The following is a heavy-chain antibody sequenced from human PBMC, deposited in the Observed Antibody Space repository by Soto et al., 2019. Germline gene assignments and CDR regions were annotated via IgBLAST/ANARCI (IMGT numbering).Heavy chain of an antibody. CDR3: ARDPIWTYTWNYARLNYLDP. V-gene: IGHV1-3*04. Sequence: ASVKVSCKASGYTFTNNVINWLRQAPGQTLEWMGWINTAKGNTKYSQKFEARVTLTRDTAASTAYMELNSLRSDDTAVYYCARDPIWTYTWNYARLNYLDPWGQGTLVTVSS. D-gene: IGHD1-7*01. CDR1: GYTFTNNV. J-gene: IGHJ5*02. CDR2: INTAKGNT.